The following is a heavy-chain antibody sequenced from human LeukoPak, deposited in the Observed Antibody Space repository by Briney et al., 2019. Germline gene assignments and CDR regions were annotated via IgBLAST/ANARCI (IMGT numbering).Heavy chain of an antibody. D-gene: IGHD3-22*01. J-gene: IGHJ4*02. CDR3: AKDHYYDSSEQELSVVY. CDR1: GFTFSNYE. V-gene: IGHV3-23*01. CDR2: ISGSGGST. Sequence: PGGSLRLSCADSGFTFSNYEMVWVRQAPGKGLEWVSAISGSGGSTYYADSVKGRFTISRDNSKNTLYLQMNSLRAEDTAVYYCAKDHYYDSSEQELSVVYWGQGTLVTVSS.